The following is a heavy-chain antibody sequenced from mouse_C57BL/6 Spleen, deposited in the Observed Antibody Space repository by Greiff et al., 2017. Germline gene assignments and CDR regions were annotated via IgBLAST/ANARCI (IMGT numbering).Heavy chain of an antibody. CDR1: GFNIKDYY. CDR2: IDPEDGDT. V-gene: IGHV14-1*01. CDR3: TTMAAQATFDY. J-gene: IGHJ2*01. Sequence: VQLQQSGAELVRPGASVKLSCTASGFNIKDYYMHWVKQRPEQGLAWSGRIDPEDGDTEYAPKFQGKAPMTADTSSNAAYLQLSSLTSEDTAVYYCTTMAAQATFDYWGQGTTLTVSS. D-gene: IGHD3-2*02.